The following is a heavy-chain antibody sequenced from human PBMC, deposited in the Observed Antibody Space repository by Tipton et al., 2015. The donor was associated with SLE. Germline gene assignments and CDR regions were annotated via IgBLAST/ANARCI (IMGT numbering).Heavy chain of an antibody. CDR1: GGSVSSGSYY. CDR3: ATSGGSIDS. V-gene: IGHV4-61*01. Sequence: TLSLTCTVSGGSVSSGSYYWSWIRQPPGKGLEWIGYIYYSGSTNYNPSLKSRVTISVDTSKNQFSLKLSSVTAADTAVYYCATSGGSIDSWGQGTLVTVSS. D-gene: IGHD3-16*01. J-gene: IGHJ4*02. CDR2: IYYSGST.